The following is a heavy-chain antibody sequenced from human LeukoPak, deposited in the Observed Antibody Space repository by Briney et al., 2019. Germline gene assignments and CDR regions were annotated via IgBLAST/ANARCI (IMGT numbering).Heavy chain of an antibody. Sequence: GESLKISCKASGYSFTKYWIGWVRQMPGKGLEWMGIIYPGDSDTRYSPSSQCQVTISADKSISTAYLQWSSLQASDTAMYHCVRLFRNWSDGGVDQWGQGTLVTVSS. CDR2: IYPGDSDT. J-gene: IGHJ4*02. V-gene: IGHV5-51*01. CDR1: GYSFTKYW. D-gene: IGHD1-1*01. CDR3: VRLFRNWSDGGVDQ.